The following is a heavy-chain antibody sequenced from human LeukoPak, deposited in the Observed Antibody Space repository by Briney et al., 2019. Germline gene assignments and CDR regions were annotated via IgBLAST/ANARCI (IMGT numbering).Heavy chain of an antibody. D-gene: IGHD1-26*01. CDR1: GFTFSSTS. CDR2: TVGGGDGT. J-gene: IGHJ4*02. CDR3: GRDLGGRSGY. Sequence: GGSLRLSCAASGFTFSSTSMSWVRQAPGKGLEWVAVTVGGGDGTYYADSVKGRFSISRVNAKNTLYLQMNSLRAEDTAVYYCGRDLGGRSGYWGQGTLVTVSS. V-gene: IGHV3-23*01.